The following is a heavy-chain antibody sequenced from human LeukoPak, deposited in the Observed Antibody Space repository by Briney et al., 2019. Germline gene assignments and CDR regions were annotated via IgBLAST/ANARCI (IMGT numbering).Heavy chain of an antibody. V-gene: IGHV1-2*06. Sequence: GASVKVSCKASGGTFSSYAISWVRQAPGQGLEWMGRINPNSGGTNYAQKFQGRVTMTRDTSISTAYMELSRLRSDDTAVYYCAKAAAGHYWGQGTLVTVSS. CDR1: GGTFSSYA. D-gene: IGHD6-13*01. CDR3: AKAAAGHY. J-gene: IGHJ4*02. CDR2: INPNSGGT.